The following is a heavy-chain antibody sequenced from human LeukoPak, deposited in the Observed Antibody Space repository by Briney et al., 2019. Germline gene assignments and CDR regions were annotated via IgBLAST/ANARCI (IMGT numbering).Heavy chain of an antibody. CDR2: INHSGST. CDR1: GGSFSGYY. V-gene: IGHV4-34*01. D-gene: IGHD6-19*01. J-gene: IGHJ6*02. CDR3: ARGGPDSSGWCDYYYYGMDV. Sequence: SETLSLTCAVYGGSFSGYYWSWIRQPPGKGLEWIGEINHSGSTNYNPSLKSRVTISVDTSKNQFSLKLSSVTAADTAVYYCARGGPDSSGWCDYYYYGMDVWGQGTTVTVSS.